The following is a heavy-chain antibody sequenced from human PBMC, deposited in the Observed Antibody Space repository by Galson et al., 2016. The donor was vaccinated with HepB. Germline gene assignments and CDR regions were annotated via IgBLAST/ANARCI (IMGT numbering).Heavy chain of an antibody. D-gene: IGHD4-17*01. Sequence: SLRLSCAASGFTFSKYGMHWVRQAPGKGLEWVAADSMDGRRKFYADSVKGRFTISRDNSNNMLFLQMSSLSAEDTAVYYCARTQRNGDELDYWGQGTLVTVSS. V-gene: IGHV3-30*03. CDR3: ARTQRNGDELDY. CDR1: GFTFSKYG. CDR2: DSMDGRRK. J-gene: IGHJ4*02.